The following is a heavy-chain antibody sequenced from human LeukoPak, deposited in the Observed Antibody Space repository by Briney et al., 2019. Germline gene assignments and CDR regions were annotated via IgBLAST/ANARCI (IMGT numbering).Heavy chain of an antibody. CDR2: ISSSSSYI. D-gene: IGHD6-6*01. CDR1: GFAFSSYS. Sequence: GGSLRLSCAASGFAFSSYSMNWVHQAPGKGLEWVSSISSSSSYIYYADSVKGRFTISRDNAKNSLYLQMNSLRAEDTAVYYCARDAEYSSSSYLGYFDYWGQGTLVTVSS. V-gene: IGHV3-21*01. CDR3: ARDAEYSSSSYLGYFDY. J-gene: IGHJ4*02.